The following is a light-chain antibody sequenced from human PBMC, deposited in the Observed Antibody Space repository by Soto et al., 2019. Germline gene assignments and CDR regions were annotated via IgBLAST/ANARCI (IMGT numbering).Light chain of an antibody. V-gene: IGKV4-1*01. CDR2: WAS. CDR3: LHHYGFPRT. J-gene: IGKJ1*01. Sequence: DIVMTQSPASLTVSLGERATINCKSSESILFSAKNKNYLSWYQQKPDQPPKLLIYWASIRDSGVPDRFSGSGSGRNFSLTISSLQGEEVAVSYCLHHYGFPRTFGQGTKV. CDR1: ESILFSAKNKNY.